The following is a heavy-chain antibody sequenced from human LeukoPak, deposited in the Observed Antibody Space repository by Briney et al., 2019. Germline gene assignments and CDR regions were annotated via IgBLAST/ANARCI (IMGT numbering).Heavy chain of an antibody. D-gene: IGHD3-9*01. J-gene: IGHJ3*02. V-gene: IGHV3-21*01. Sequence: GGSLRLSCAASGFTFSSYSMNWVRQAPGKGLEWVSSISSSSSYIYYADSVKGRFTISRDNAKNSLYLQMNSLRAEDTAVYYCARDGGLRYFDWLGDAFDIWGQGTMVTVSS. CDR3: ARDGGLRYFDWLGDAFDI. CDR1: GFTFSSYS. CDR2: ISSSSSYI.